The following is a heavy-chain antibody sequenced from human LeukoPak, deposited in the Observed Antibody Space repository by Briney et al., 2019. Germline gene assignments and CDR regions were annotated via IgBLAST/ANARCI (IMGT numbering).Heavy chain of an antibody. Sequence: PGGSLRLSCAASGFTFSSYAMSWVRQAPGKGLEWVSAISGSGGSTYYADSVKGRFTISRDNSKNTLYLQMNSLRAEDTAVYYCAKTSNYDIVVVPAAISFDYWGQGTLVTVSS. J-gene: IGHJ4*02. CDR2: ISGSGGST. CDR1: GFTFSSYA. D-gene: IGHD2-2*01. CDR3: AKTSNYDIVVVPAAISFDY. V-gene: IGHV3-23*01.